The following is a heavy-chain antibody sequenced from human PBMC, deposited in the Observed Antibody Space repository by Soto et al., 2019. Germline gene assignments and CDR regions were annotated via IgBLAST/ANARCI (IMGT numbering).Heavy chain of an antibody. D-gene: IGHD6-19*01. CDR2: IYHSGTT. V-gene: IGHV4-30-2*01. J-gene: IGHJ4*02. CDR3: ARDDSSGFDY. Sequence: SETLSLTCAVSGGSISSGGYSWSWIRQPPGKGLEWIGYIYHSGTTYYNPSLKSRVTISVDKSKNQFSLKLSSVTAADTAVYYCARDDSSGFDYWGQGTLVTVSS. CDR1: GGSISSGGYS.